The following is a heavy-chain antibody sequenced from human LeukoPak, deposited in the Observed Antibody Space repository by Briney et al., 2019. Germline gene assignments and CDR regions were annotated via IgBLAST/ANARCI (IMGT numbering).Heavy chain of an antibody. V-gene: IGHV4-59*12. CDR3: AREATYEQGDWFDP. CDR2: IYYSGST. J-gene: IGHJ5*02. CDR1: GGSISNYY. D-gene: IGHD5-12*01. Sequence: PSETLSLTCTVSGGSISNYYWSWIRQPPGKGLEWIGYIYYSGSTKYNPSLKSRVTISVDTSKNQFSLKLSSVTAADTAVYYCAREATYEQGDWFDPWGQGTLVTVSS.